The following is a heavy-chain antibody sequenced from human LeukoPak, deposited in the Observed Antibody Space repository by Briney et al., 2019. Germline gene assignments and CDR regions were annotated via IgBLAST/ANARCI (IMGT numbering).Heavy chain of an antibody. V-gene: IGHV4-34*01. CDR2: INHSGST. CDR3: ARIKRGGWKDAFDI. CDR1: GGYY. Sequence: SETLSLTCAVYGGYYWSWIRQPPGKGLEWIGEINHSGSTNYNPSLKSRVTISVDTSKNQFSLKLSSVTAADTAVYYCARIKRGGWKDAFDIWGQGTMVTVSS. D-gene: IGHD3-16*01. J-gene: IGHJ3*02.